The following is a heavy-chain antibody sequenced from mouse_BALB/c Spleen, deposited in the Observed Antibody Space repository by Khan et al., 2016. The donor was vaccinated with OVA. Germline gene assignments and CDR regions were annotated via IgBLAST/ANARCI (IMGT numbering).Heavy chain of an antibody. CDR2: INPSTGYT. D-gene: IGHD1-1*01. Sequence: QVQLKESGAELAKPGASVKMSCKASGYTFINYWILWVKQRPGQGLEWIGYINPSTGYTEYNQNFKDKATLTADKSSSTAYMQLSSLTSEDFAVYYSERRGLRWDFDYWGQGTTLTVSS. V-gene: IGHV1-7*01. CDR3: ERRGLRWDFDY. CDR1: GYTFINYW. J-gene: IGHJ2*01.